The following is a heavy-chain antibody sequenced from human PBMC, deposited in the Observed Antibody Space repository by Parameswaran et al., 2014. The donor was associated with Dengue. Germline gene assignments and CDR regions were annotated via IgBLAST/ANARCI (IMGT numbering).Heavy chain of an antibody. Sequence: VRQAPGKGLEWIGEINHSGSTNYNPSLKSRVTISVDTSKNQFSLKLSSVTAADTAVYYCARGGRYCSSTSCRDSYWYFDLWAVAPWSPSPQ. D-gene: IGHD2-2*01. CDR2: INHSGST. J-gene: IGHJ2*01. CDR3: ARGGRYCSSTSCRDSYWYFDL. V-gene: IGHV4-34*01.